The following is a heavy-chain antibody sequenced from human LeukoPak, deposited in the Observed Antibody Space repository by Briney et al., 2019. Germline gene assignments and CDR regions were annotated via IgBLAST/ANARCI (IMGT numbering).Heavy chain of an antibody. CDR2: ISHDGRNK. CDR1: GFTFSAFN. V-gene: IGHV3-30*18. J-gene: IGHJ4*02. D-gene: IGHD3-22*01. Sequence: PGGSLRLSCSAAGFTFSAFNIHWVRQAPVKGLEWVAVISHDGRNKYFADSVKGRFTISRDNSKNTVYPQMNSLRAEDTAVYYCAKYLSGSFDYWGQGTLVTVSS. CDR3: AKYLSGSFDY.